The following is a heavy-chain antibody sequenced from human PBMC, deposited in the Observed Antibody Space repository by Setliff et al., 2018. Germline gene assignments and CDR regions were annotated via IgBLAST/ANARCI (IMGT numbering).Heavy chain of an antibody. V-gene: IGHV1-69*05. CDR3: AREGVHTRSSTDYHYYMDV. CDR2: TIPVFGTT. CDR1: GGTFSSYG. Sequence: GPSVKVSCKASGGTFSSYGISWVRQAPGQGLELMGGTIPVFGTTAYAQKFQGRVTILTDESTSTAYMELSSLTSADTAVYYCAREGVHTRSSTDYHYYMDVWGRGTTVTVSS. J-gene: IGHJ6*03. D-gene: IGHD1-26*01.